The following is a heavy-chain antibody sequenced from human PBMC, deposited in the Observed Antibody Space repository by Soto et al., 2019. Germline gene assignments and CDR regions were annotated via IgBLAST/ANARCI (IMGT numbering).Heavy chain of an antibody. D-gene: IGHD4-17*01. V-gene: IGHV3-23*01. Sequence: EVQLLESGGGLVQPGGSLRLSCAASGFIFSSYAMCWVRQAPGRGPEWVSSIRGGGDPTYYAQSVRGRFTISRDNSRNTLYLQMNSLRAQDTAVYYCAKATTTVTALVSFDVWGQGTRVTVSS. CDR1: GFIFSSYA. J-gene: IGHJ3*01. CDR3: AKATTTVTALVSFDV. CDR2: IRGGGDPT.